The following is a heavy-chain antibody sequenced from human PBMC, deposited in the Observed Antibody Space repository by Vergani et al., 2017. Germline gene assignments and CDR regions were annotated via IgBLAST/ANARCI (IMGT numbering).Heavy chain of an antibody. V-gene: IGHV3-33*01. CDR1: GFTFSSYG. D-gene: IGHD1-1*01. CDR3: ARWGNEKRLDS. J-gene: IGHJ5*01. Sequence: QVQLVESGGGVVQPGGSLRLSCAASGFTFSSYGMHWVRQAPGKGLEWVAVIWYDGSNKYYGDSVKGRFTISRDNSKNTLYLQMNSLRVEDTAVYYCARWGNEKRLDSWGHGTLVTVSS. CDR2: IWYDGSNK.